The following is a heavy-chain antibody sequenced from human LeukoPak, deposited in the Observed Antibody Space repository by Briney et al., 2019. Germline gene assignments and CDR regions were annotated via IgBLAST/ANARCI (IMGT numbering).Heavy chain of an antibody. CDR1: GFTFSSYA. CDR3: AQSPDYGDYYYGMDV. J-gene: IGHJ6*02. V-gene: IGHV3-30*04. Sequence: AGGSLRLSCAASGFTFSSYAMHWVRRAPGKGLEWVAVISYDGSNKYYADSVKGRFTISRDHSKNTLYLQMNGLRAADTAVYYCAQSPDYGDYYYGMDVWGQGTTVTVSS. CDR2: ISYDGSNK. D-gene: IGHD4-17*01.